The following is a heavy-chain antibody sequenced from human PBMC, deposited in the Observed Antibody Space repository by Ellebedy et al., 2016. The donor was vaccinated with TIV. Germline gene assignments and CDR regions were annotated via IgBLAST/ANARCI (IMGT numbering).Heavy chain of an antibody. CDR3: TTSGRPFGY. Sequence: PGGSLRLSCAASGFTFSNAWMSWVRQAPGKGLEWVGRIKSITDGETTDYAAPVKGRFTISRDDSQNTLYLQMNSLKTEDTAVYYCTTSGRPFGYWGQGTLVTVSS. V-gene: IGHV3-15*01. CDR1: GFTFSNAW. D-gene: IGHD1-26*01. J-gene: IGHJ4*02. CDR2: IKSITDGETT.